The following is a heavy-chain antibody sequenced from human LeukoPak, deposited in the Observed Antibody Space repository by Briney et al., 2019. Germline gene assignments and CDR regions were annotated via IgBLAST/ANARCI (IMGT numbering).Heavy chain of an antibody. CDR2: IYSSGGT. V-gene: IGHV4-4*07. CDR3: AREGRYYYDTSGYYFD. J-gene: IGHJ4*02. D-gene: IGHD3-22*01. Sequence: SETLSLTCTVSGDSISSYYWSWIRQPAGKGLEWIGRIYSSGGTNYNPSLKSRVTMSVDTSKNQFSLKLSSVTAADTAVYYCAREGRYYYDTSGYYFDWGQGTLVTVSS. CDR1: GDSISSYY.